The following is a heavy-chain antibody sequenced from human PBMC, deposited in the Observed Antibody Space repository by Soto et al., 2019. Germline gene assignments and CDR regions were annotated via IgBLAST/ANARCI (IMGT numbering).Heavy chain of an antibody. CDR2: INPNSGGT. V-gene: IGHV1-2*02. Sequence: ASVKVSCKASGYTFTGYYMHWVRQAPGQGLEWMGWINPNSGGTNYAQKFQGRVTMTRDTSISTAYMELSRLRSDDTAVYYCARVQRYSSSPQTYYCGMDVWGQGTTVTVSS. CDR3: ARVQRYSSSPQTYYCGMDV. D-gene: IGHD6-6*01. J-gene: IGHJ6*02. CDR1: GYTFTGYY.